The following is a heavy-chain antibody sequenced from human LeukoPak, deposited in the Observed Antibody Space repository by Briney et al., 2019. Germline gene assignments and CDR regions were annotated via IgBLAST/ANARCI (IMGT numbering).Heavy chain of an antibody. V-gene: IGHV3-9*01. CDR3: VRDLGGRSGH. CDR2: ISWNSGSI. D-gene: IGHD1-26*01. Sequence: GGFLRLSCAASGFTFDDYAMHWVRQAPGKGLEWVSGISWNSGSIGYADSVKGRFTISRDNAKNTLYLQMNSLRAEDTAVYYCVRDLGGRSGHWGQGTLVTVSS. J-gene: IGHJ4*02. CDR1: GFTFDDYA.